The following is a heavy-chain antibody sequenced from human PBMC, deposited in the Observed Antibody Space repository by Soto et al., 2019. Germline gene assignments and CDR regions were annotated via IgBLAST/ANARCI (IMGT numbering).Heavy chain of an antibody. CDR3: ARGELERRDYFDY. J-gene: IGHJ4*02. V-gene: IGHV4-34*01. Sequence: SETLSLTCAVYGGSFSGYYWSWIRQPPGKGLEWIGEINHSGSTNYNPSLKSRVTISVDTSKNQFSLKLSSVTAADTAVYYCARGELERRDYFDYWGQGTLVTVPQ. D-gene: IGHD1-1*01. CDR1: GGSFSGYY. CDR2: INHSGST.